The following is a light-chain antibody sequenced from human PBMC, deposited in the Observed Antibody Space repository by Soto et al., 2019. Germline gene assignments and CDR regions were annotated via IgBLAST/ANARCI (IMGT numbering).Light chain of an antibody. J-gene: IGLJ1*01. CDR2: EVS. CDR3: SSYAGSNVLYV. CDR1: SSDVGGYNY. Sequence: QSALTQPPSASGSPGQSITISCTGTSSDVGGYNYVSWYQQYPGKAPKVMIYEVSKRPSGVPDRFSGSKSGNTASLTVSGLQADDEAEYYCSSYAGSNVLYVFGTGTKLTVL. V-gene: IGLV2-8*01.